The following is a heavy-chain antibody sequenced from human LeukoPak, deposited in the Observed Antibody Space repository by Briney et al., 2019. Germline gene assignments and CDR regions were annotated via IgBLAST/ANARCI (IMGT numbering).Heavy chain of an antibody. Sequence: GRSLRLSCAASGFTFSSYGMHWVRQAPGKGLEWVAVISYDGSNKYYADSVKGRFTISRDNSKNTPYLQMNSLRAEDTAVYYCARGCGSTTCYHDYWGQGTLVTVSS. CDR2: ISYDGSNK. CDR3: ARGCGSTTCYHDY. D-gene: IGHD2-2*01. J-gene: IGHJ4*02. CDR1: GFTFSSYG. V-gene: IGHV3-30*03.